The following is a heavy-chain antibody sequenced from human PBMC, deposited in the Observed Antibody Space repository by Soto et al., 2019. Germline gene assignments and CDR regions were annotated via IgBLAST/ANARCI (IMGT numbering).Heavy chain of an antibody. CDR3: AKDHYGSGSREVYYMDV. J-gene: IGHJ6*03. CDR2: ISGSGGST. D-gene: IGHD3-10*01. Sequence: EVQLLESGGGLVQPGGSLRLSCAASGFTFSSYAMSWVRQAPGKGLEWVSAISGSGGSTYYADSVKGRFTISRDNSKNTLYLQMNSLRAEDTAVYYCAKDHYGSGSREVYYMDVWGKGTTVTVSS. CDR1: GFTFSSYA. V-gene: IGHV3-23*01.